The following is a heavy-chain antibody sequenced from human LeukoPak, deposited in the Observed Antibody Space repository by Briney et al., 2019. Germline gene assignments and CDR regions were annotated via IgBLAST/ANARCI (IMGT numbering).Heavy chain of an antibody. CDR1: GFTFSSYG. D-gene: IGHD3-10*01. J-gene: IGHJ4*02. CDR2: ISYDGSNK. V-gene: IGHV3-30*18. Sequence: PGGSLRLSCAASGFTFSSYGMHWVRQAPGKGLEWVAVISYDGSNKYYADSMKGRFTISRDNSKNTLYLQMNSLRAEDTAVYYCAKGTRGVIIPNFDYWGQGTLVTVSS. CDR3: AKGTRGVIIPNFDY.